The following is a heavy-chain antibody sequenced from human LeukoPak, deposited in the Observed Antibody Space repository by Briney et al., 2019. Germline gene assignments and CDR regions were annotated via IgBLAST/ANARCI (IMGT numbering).Heavy chain of an antibody. D-gene: IGHD3-9*01. Sequence: SETLSLTCTVSGGSLSSYYWSWIRQPPGKGLEWIGYIYYSGSTNYNPSLKSRVTISVDTSKNQFSLKLSSVTAADTAVYYCARSSPTPSLRYFDWFPLDVWGQGTTVTVSS. CDR3: ARSSPTPSLRYFDWFPLDV. V-gene: IGHV4-59*01. CDR1: GGSLSSYY. CDR2: IYYSGST. J-gene: IGHJ6*02.